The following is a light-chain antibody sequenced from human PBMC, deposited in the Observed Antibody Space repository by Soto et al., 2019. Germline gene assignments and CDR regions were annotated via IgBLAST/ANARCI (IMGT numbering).Light chain of an antibody. V-gene: IGKV3-15*01. CDR3: QQSYSSPPT. CDR1: QSVSSN. J-gene: IGKJ1*01. CDR2: GAS. Sequence: EVVMTQSPDSLSVSPGERATLSCRASQSVSSNLAWYQQKLGQAPRLLIYGASTRATGISARFSGSGSGTDFTLTISSLQPEDFATYYCQQSYSSPPTFGQGTKVDIK.